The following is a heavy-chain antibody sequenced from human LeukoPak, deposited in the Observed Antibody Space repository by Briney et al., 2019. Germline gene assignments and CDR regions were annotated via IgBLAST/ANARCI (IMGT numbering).Heavy chain of an antibody. Sequence: AGGSLRLSCAASGFTFSSYGMHWVRQAPGKGLEWVAVIWYDGSNKYYADSVKGRFTISRDNSKNTLYLQMNSLRAEDTAVYYCASTYDYVWGSFRTGYFDYWGQGTLVTVSS. D-gene: IGHD3-16*02. CDR1: GFTFSSYG. J-gene: IGHJ4*02. V-gene: IGHV3-33*01. CDR3: ASTYDYVWGSFRTGYFDY. CDR2: IWYDGSNK.